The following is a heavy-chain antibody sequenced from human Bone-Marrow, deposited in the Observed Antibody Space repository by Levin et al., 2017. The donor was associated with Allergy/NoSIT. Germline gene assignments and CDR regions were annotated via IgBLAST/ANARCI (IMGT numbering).Heavy chain of an antibody. J-gene: IGHJ4*02. CDR1: GFTFSDYY. Sequence: GESLKISCAASGFTFSDYYMSWIRQPPGKGLEWVSYISNGGTTIWYADSVKGRFTISRDNAKNSLYLQMNSLRAEDTAVYYCARECDLVEAANSVDYWGQGTLVTVSS. D-gene: IGHD2-15*01. CDR2: ISNGGTTI. CDR3: ARECDLVEAANSVDY. V-gene: IGHV3-11*01.